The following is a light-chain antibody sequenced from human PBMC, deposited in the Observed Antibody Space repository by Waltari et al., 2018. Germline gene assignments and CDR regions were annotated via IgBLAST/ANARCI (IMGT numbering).Light chain of an antibody. CDR2: KAS. V-gene: IGKV1-5*03. CDR1: ENVSKW. CDR3: QRSYTYSYT. Sequence: DIQMTQSTSTLSASVGDRVTITCRASENVSKWLAWYQQKPGKAPKLLVYKASTLRSGVPSRFSGSGSGTEFSLTISSLQPDDFATYYCQRSYTYSYTFGQGTKLEIK. J-gene: IGKJ2*01.